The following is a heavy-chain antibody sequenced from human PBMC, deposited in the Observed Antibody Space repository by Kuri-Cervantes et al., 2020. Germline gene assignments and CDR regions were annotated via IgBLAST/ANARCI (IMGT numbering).Heavy chain of an antibody. CDR3: AATVDKPFGEPVHAFDI. J-gene: IGHJ3*02. CDR1: GYTFTSYG. V-gene: IGHV1-18*01. CDR2: ISAYNGNT. Sequence: ASVKVSCKASGYTFTSYGISWVRQAPGQGLEWMEWISAYNGNTNYAQKLQGRVTMTTDTSTSTAYMELRSLRSDDTAVYYCAATVDKPFGEPVHAFDIWGQGTMVTVSS. D-gene: IGHD3-10*01.